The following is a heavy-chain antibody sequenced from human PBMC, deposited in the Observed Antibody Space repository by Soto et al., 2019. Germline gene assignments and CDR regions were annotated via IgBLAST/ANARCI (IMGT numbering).Heavy chain of an antibody. V-gene: IGHV1-18*04. CDR3: ASHSGITFGGVIAKNWFDP. D-gene: IGHD3-16*02. CDR1: GYTFTSCG. J-gene: IGHJ5*02. CDR2: ISAYNGNT. Sequence: GASVKVSCKASGYTFTSCGISWVRQAPGQGLEWMGWISAYNGNTNYAQKLQGRVTMTTDTSTSTAYMELRSLRSDDTAVYYCASHSGITFGGVIAKNWFDPWGQGTLVTVS.